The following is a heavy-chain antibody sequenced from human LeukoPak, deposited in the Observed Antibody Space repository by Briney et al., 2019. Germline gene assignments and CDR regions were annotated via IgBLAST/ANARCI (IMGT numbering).Heavy chain of an antibody. V-gene: IGHV2-5*01. J-gene: IGHJ4*02. D-gene: IGHD2-2*02. CDR1: GFSLSTSAVG. CDR3: ANSTGYCSSTSCYTLDY. CDR2: IYWNDDK. Sequence: SGPTLVNPTQTLTLTFTFSGFSLSTSAVGVGWIREPPGKALEWLALIYWNDDKRYTPSLNSRLTISKDTSNNQVVPTMTNMDTVDTATSYCANSTGYCSSTSCYTLDYWGQGTLVTVSS.